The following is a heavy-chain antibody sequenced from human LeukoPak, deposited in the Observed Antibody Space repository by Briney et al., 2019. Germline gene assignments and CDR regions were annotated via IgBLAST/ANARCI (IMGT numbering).Heavy chain of an antibody. V-gene: IGHV4-30-2*01. CDR1: GGSISSGGYS. Sequence: NPSETLSLTCAVSGGSISSGGYSWSWIRQPPGKGLEWIGYIYHSGSTYYNPSLKSRVTISVDTSKNQFSLKLSSVTAADTAVYYCASGEFAIGYWGQGTLVTVSS. J-gene: IGHJ4*02. D-gene: IGHD3-10*01. CDR3: ASGEFAIGY. CDR2: IYHSGST.